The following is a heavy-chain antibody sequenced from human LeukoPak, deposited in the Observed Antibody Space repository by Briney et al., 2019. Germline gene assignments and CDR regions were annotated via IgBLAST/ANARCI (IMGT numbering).Heavy chain of an antibody. CDR1: GFTFSSYW. J-gene: IGHJ1*01. Sequence: GGSLRLSCAASGFTFSSYWMHWVRQAPGKGLVWVSRIKSDGSTNYADSVKGRFTISRDNAKNTLSLQMNSLRAEDTGVYYCARAPSEIGGYYPEYLRHWGQGTLVTVSP. CDR2: IKSDGST. V-gene: IGHV3-74*01. D-gene: IGHD3-22*01. CDR3: ARAPSEIGGYYPEYLRH.